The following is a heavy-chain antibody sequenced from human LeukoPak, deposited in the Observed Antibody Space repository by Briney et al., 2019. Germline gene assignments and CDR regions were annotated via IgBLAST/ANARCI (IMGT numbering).Heavy chain of an antibody. CDR2: INQDGSET. CDR3: ARWAGRCGGDCQSEDP. J-gene: IGHJ5*02. D-gene: IGHD2-21*02. CDR1: GFTFSTSW. V-gene: IGHV3-7*01. Sequence: PGGSLRLSCVGSGFTFSTSWMHWVRQALGKGPEYVAYINQDGSETNYVDSVKGRFTISRDNTRNSLFLQMYSLRDEDTAIYYCARWAGRCGGDCQSEDPWGLGTLVIVSS.